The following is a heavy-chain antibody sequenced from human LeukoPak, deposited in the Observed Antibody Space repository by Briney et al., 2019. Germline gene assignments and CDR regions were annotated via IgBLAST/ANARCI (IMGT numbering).Heavy chain of an antibody. CDR3: ARGLGELLS. Sequence: ASVKVSCKASGYTFTSYDVNWVRQATGQGLEWVGYINPNSGNTAYAQKFQGRVTMTRNTSISTAYMELSSLRSEDTAVYYCARGLGELLSWGQGTLVTVSS. CDR2: INPNSGNT. V-gene: IGHV1-8*01. CDR1: GYTFTSYD. J-gene: IGHJ4*02. D-gene: IGHD3-10*01.